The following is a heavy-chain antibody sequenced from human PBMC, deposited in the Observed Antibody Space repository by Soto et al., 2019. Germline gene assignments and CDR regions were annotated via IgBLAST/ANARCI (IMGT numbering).Heavy chain of an antibody. V-gene: IGHV3-23*01. Sequence: PGVSLRLSCAPSGFTFSSYAMSWVRQAPGKGLEWVSAISGSGGSTYYADSVKGRFTISRDNSKNTLYLQMNSLRAEDTAVYYCAKGWSSGYYYRAFDIWAKGQWSPSPQ. CDR3: AKGWSSGYYYRAFDI. J-gene: IGHJ3*02. CDR1: GFTFSSYA. CDR2: ISGSGGST. D-gene: IGHD3-22*01.